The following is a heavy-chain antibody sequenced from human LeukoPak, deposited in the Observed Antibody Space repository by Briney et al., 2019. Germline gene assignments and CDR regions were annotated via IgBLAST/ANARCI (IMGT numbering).Heavy chain of an antibody. J-gene: IGHJ4*02. CDR3: ARRVGYSYGLDY. CDR1: GFTFSSYG. CDR2: VYYRGRT. D-gene: IGHD5-18*01. Sequence: GTLRLSCAASGFTFSSYGMTWVRQPPGKGLEWIGSVYYRGRTYYNPSLKSRVTISVDTSKNQFSLKLSSVTAADTAVYYCARRVGYSYGLDYWGQGILVTVSP. V-gene: IGHV4-39*01.